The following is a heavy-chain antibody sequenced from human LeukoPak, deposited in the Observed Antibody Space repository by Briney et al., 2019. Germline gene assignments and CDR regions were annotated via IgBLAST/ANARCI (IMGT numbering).Heavy chain of an antibody. J-gene: IGHJ4*02. CDR3: ASYGSGSHYSDY. D-gene: IGHD3-10*01. CDR1: GGSISSYY. Sequence: SETLSLTCTVSGGSISSYYWSWIRQPPGKGLEWIGYIYYSGSTNYNPSLKSRVTISVDTSKNQFSLKLSSVTAADTAVYYCASYGSGSHYSDYWGQGTLVTVSS. V-gene: IGHV4-59*01. CDR2: IYYSGST.